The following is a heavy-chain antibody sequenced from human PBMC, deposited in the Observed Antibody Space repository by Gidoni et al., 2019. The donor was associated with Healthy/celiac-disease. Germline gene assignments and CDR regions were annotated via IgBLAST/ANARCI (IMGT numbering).Heavy chain of an antibody. CDR3: AHSSGPSRVYYFDY. CDR1: GFSLSTSGVT. V-gene: IGHV2-5*02. J-gene: IGHJ4*02. CDR2: IYWDEDK. Sequence: QITLKESGPTLVKPTQTLTLTCTFSGFSLSTSGVTVGWIRQPPGKSLEWLELIYWDEDKRYSPSLKSRLTITKDNYKNQVVLTMTNMDHVDTATYYCAHSSGPSRVYYFDYWGQGTLVTVSS.